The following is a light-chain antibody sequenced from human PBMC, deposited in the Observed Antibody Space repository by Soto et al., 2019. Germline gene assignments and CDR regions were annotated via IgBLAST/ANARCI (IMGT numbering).Light chain of an antibody. V-gene: IGLV2-14*01. CDR3: SSYTSATYL. CDR1: SSDIISFDY. Sequence: QSALTQPASVSGSPGQSITISCTGTSSDIISFDYVSWFQQHPGKAPKLVIYEVNVRPSGVSDRFSGSKSGNTASLTISGLQPEDEADYYCSSYTSATYLFGSGTKLTVL. J-gene: IGLJ1*01. CDR2: EVN.